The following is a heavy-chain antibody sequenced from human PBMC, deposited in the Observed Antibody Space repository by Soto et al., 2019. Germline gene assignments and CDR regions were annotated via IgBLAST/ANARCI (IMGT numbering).Heavy chain of an antibody. Sequence: GGSLRLSCAASGSTFSNAWMSWVRQAPGKGLEWVGRIKSKTDGGTTDYAAPVKGRFTISRDDSINTLFLQMNSLKTDDTGVYYCTTLGHYYDTRPLDVWGQGTTVTVSS. CDR2: IKSKTDGGTT. CDR3: TTLGHYYDTRPLDV. CDR1: GSTFSNAW. V-gene: IGHV3-15*01. J-gene: IGHJ6*02. D-gene: IGHD3-22*01.